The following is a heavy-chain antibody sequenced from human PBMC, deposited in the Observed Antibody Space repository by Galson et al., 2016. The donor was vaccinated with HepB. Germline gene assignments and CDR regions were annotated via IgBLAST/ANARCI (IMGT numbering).Heavy chain of an antibody. CDR3: ARHWGRNSRIDY. Sequence: ETLSLTCSVSGGAMRTFYWSWIRQSPGKGLEWIGNIYHSGTTYYNPSLKSRVTISIDTWNNKFSLKMTGMTASDTAVYYCARHWGRNSRIDYWGHGTLVTVSS. V-gene: IGHV4-59*08. J-gene: IGHJ4*01. CDR2: IYHSGTT. CDR1: GGAMRTFY. D-gene: IGHD3-16*01.